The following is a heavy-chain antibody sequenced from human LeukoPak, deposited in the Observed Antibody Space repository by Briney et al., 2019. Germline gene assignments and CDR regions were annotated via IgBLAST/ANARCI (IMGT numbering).Heavy chain of an antibody. V-gene: IGHV3-64*01. J-gene: IGHJ6*03. CDR1: GFTFSGHA. Sequence: GGSLRLSCAASGFTFSGHAMVWVRQAPGKGLEYVSAINSNGQNTYYANSVKGRFTISRDNSKNTLFLQMSSLRGEDMAVYYCAKFRGWLSYMDVWGKGTTVTVSS. CDR2: INSNGQNT. D-gene: IGHD6-19*01. CDR3: AKFRGWLSYMDV.